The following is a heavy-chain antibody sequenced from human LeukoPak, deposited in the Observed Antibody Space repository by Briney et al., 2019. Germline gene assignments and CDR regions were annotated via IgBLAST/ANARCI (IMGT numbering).Heavy chain of an antibody. CDR3: AKGDSSGWTAFDY. CDR2: ISYDGSNK. V-gene: IGHV3-30*18. CDR1: TFTVSSYG. Sequence: GGSLRLSCAASTFTVSSYGIHWVRQAPGKGLEWVAVISYDGSNKYYADSVKGRFTISRDNSKNTLYLQMNSLRAEDTAVYYCAKGDSSGWTAFDYWGQGTLVTVSS. J-gene: IGHJ4*02. D-gene: IGHD6-19*01.